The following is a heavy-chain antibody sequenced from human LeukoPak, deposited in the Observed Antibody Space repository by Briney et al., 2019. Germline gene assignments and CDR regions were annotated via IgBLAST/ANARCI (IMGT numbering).Heavy chain of an antibody. J-gene: IGHJ4*02. Sequence: GGSLRLSCAASGFTFSSYSMNWVRQAPGKGLEWVAVIWYDGSNKYYADSVKGRFTISRDNSKNTLYLQMNSLRAEDTAVYYCAREGRCGGDCYYDYWGQGTLVTVSS. D-gene: IGHD2-21*02. CDR1: GFTFSSYS. CDR3: AREGRCGGDCYYDY. V-gene: IGHV3-33*08. CDR2: IWYDGSNK.